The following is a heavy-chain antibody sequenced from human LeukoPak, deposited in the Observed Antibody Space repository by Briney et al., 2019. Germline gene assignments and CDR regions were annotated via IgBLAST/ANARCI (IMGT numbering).Heavy chain of an antibody. CDR1: GFTFSNYW. V-gene: IGHV3-7*01. D-gene: IGHD2-8*01. J-gene: IGHJ3*02. Sequence: PGGSLRLSCAASGFTFSNYWMSWVRQAPGKGLEWVANIKQDGSEKYYVDSVKGRFTISRDNAKNTLYLQMNSLRAEDTAVYYCARESAVKDIVRLSDAFDIWGQGTMVTVSS. CDR3: ARESAVKDIVRLSDAFDI. CDR2: IKQDGSEK.